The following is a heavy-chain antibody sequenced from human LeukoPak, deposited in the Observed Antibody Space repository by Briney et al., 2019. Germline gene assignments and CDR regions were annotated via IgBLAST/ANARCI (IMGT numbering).Heavy chain of an antibody. CDR1: GGSIRSHY. Sequence: PSETLSLTCTVSGGSIRSHYWSWIRRPPGQGLEWIGYIYYSGSTNYNPSLKSRVTISLDTSKNQFSLKLSSVTAADTAVYYGAREGTDQYYYYYMDVWGKGTTVTVSS. J-gene: IGHJ6*03. V-gene: IGHV4-59*11. D-gene: IGHD3-10*01. CDR3: AREGTDQYYYYYMDV. CDR2: IYYSGST.